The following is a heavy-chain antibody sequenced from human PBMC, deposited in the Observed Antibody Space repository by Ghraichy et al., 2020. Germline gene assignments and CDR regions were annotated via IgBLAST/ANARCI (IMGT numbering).Heavy chain of an antibody. CDR2: ITTSGTTT. J-gene: IGHJ4*02. D-gene: IGHD6-19*01. V-gene: IGHV3-48*03. CDR1: GFTFSTYE. Sequence: GGSLRLSCEASGFTFSTYEMNWVRQPPGKGLEWLSFITTSGTTTYYADSVKGRITISRDNAKKSLYLEMSGLRVEDTAIYYCVREPAYSSGGTARTYLDYYCQGTLFTISS. CDR3: VREPAYSSGGTARTYLDY.